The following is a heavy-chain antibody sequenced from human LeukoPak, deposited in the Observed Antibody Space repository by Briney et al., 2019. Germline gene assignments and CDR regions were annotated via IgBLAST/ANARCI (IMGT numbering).Heavy chain of an antibody. J-gene: IGHJ4*02. V-gene: IGHV3-21*01. CDR3: ARENTYYSDVSGYHDGPIDY. Sequence: GGALRLSCAAAGFTFSSYSMNWVRQAPGKGLEWVSSISSGSTYRYYADSVRGQFTISRDNAEHSLYLQMNSLRAEDTAVYYCARENTYYSDVSGYHDGPIDYWGQGTLVTVSS. CDR2: ISSGSTYR. D-gene: IGHD3-22*01. CDR1: GFTFSSYS.